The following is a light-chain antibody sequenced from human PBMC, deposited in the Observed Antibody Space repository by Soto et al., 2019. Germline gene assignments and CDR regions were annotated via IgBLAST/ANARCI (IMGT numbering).Light chain of an antibody. CDR1: QTTSSW. J-gene: IGKJ1*01. CDR3: QHDDSYSEA. V-gene: IGKV1-5*03. Sequence: DIQLTQSPSTLSGSVGDRVTITCRASQTTSSWLAWSQQKPGKAPKLLLYKASTLKSGVPSRFSGSGSGTECTLTISGLQTDDFATDYCQHDDSYSEAFGQGTKVELK. CDR2: KAS.